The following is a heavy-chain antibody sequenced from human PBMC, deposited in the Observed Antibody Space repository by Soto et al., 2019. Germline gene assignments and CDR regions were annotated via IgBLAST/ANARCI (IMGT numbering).Heavy chain of an antibody. J-gene: IGHJ3*02. CDR1: GFTFSSYG. CDR3: VQDSLLYDSSPRGFSRI. D-gene: IGHD3-22*01. Sequence: QVQLVESGGGVVQPGRSLRLSCAASGFTFSSYGMHWVRQAPGKGLEWVAVISYDGSNKYYADSVKGRFTISRDNSKNEVFLQRLRLKAEATALSYCVQDSLLYDSSPRGFSRIWCQVTMVTVSS. V-gene: IGHV3-30*18. CDR2: ISYDGSNK.